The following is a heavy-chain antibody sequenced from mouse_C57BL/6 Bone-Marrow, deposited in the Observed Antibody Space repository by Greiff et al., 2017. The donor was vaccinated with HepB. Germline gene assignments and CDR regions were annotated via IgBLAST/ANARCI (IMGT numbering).Heavy chain of an antibody. V-gene: IGHV1-18*01. CDR2: INPSNGGT. CDR3: ARTLDFDY. CDR1: GYTFTDYN. J-gene: IGHJ2*01. Sequence: EVQLQQSGPELVKPGASVKIPCKASGYTFTDYNMDWVKQSHGKSLEWIGDINPSNGGTNYNEKFKSKATLTVDKSSSTAYMQLSSLTSEDSAVYDCARTLDFDYWGQGTTLTVSS.